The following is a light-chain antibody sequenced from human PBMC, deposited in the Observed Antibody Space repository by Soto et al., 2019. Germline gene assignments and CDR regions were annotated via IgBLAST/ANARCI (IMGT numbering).Light chain of an antibody. Sequence: QSALAQPASASGSPGRSIAISCTGTRSDVGAYNYVSWYQQHPGKAPKLMISEVTNRPSGVSDRFSGSKSGNTASLTISGLQAEDEADYYCSSFTSRFTFVFGTGTKVTVL. V-gene: IGLV2-14*01. CDR2: EVT. CDR1: RSDVGAYNY. J-gene: IGLJ1*01. CDR3: SSFTSRFTFV.